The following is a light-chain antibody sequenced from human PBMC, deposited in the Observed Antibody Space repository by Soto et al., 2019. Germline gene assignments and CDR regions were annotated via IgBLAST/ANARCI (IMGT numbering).Light chain of an antibody. Sequence: EIVLTQSPATLSLSPGQRATLSCRASQSVSNYLAWFQQRPGQAPRLLMYGASNRATGIPDRFSGSGSGADFTLTISRLEPEDFAVYYCQQYGSSPRTFGQGTKVDIK. CDR1: QSVSNY. V-gene: IGKV3-20*01. CDR3: QQYGSSPRT. J-gene: IGKJ1*01. CDR2: GAS.